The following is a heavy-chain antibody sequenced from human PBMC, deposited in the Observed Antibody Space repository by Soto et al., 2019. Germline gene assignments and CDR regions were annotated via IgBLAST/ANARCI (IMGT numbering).Heavy chain of an antibody. D-gene: IGHD6-19*01. CDR2: IIPILGIA. V-gene: IGHV1-69*02. Sequence: QVQLVQSGAEVKKPGSSVKVSCKASGGTFSSYTISWVRQAPGQGLEWMGRIIPILGIANYAQKFQGRVTITADKSTSTAYMELSSLRAEDTAVYYCARELWIAVAGWGYFAYWGQGTLVTVSS. CDR3: ARELWIAVAGWGYFAY. J-gene: IGHJ4*02. CDR1: GGTFSSYT.